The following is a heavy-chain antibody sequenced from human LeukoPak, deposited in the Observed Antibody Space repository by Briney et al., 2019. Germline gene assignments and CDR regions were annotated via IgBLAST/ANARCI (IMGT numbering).Heavy chain of an antibody. CDR3: AREWGGATLDY. J-gene: IGHJ4*02. D-gene: IGHD1-26*01. V-gene: IGHV3-74*01. CDR2: INSDGSST. Sequence: GGSLRLSCAVSGFTFSSYWMHWVRQAPGKGLVWVSRINSDGSSTSYADSVKGRFTISRDNAKNTLYLQMNSLRAEDTAVYYCAREWGGATLDYWGQGTLVTVSS. CDR1: GFTFSSYW.